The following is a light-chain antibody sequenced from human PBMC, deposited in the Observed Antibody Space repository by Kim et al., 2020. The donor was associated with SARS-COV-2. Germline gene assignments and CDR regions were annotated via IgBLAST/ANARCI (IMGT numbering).Light chain of an antibody. CDR3: QKCDSAPWT. CDR2: AAS. J-gene: IGKJ1*01. CDR1: QDISNY. V-gene: IGKV1-27*01. Sequence: ASVGNRVTFHCRASQDISNYLAWFQLKPGKAPKLLIYAASALQPGVPSRFSGSGSGTDFTLTVTSLQPEDVATYYCQKCDSAPWTFGQGTKVDIK.